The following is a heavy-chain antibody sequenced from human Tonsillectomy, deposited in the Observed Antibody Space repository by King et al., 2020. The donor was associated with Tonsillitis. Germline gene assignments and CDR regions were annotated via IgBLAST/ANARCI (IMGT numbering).Heavy chain of an antibody. J-gene: IGHJ4*02. Sequence: VQQVESGGGVVQPGRSLRLSCAASGFTFSSYGMHWVRQAPGKGLEWVAVISYDGSNKYYADSVKGRFTISRDNSKNTLYLQMNSLRAEDTAVYYCAKDIVVVTANPTLFDYWGQGTLVTVSS. CDR2: ISYDGSNK. V-gene: IGHV3-30*18. CDR1: GFTFSSYG. CDR3: AKDIVVVTANPTLFDY. D-gene: IGHD2-21*02.